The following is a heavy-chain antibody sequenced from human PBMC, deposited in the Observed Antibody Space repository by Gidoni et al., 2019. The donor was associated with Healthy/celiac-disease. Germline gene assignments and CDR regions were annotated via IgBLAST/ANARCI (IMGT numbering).Heavy chain of an antibody. Sequence: EVQLVQSGAEVKKPGESLKITCKGSGYSCTSYWTGGARQLPGKGMEWMGISYPVDSDTRYSPSFRGQITISADKSISTAYLQWSSLKASDPAMYYCARHGARGERQGYDSSGYYDHYYYGMDVWGQGTTVTVSS. CDR1: GYSCTSYW. V-gene: IGHV5-51*02. CDR3: ARHGARGERQGYDSSGYYDHYYYGMDV. CDR2: SYPVDSDT. D-gene: IGHD3-22*01. J-gene: IGHJ6*02.